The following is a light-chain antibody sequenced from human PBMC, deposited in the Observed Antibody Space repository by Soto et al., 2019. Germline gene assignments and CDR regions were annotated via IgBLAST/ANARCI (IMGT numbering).Light chain of an antibody. CDR2: LNSDGSH. CDR1: SGHTNYA. V-gene: IGLV4-69*01. Sequence: QPVLTQSPSASASLGASVKLTCTLSSGHTNYAIAWHQQQPEKGPRYLMNLNSDGSHIKGDGIPDRFSGSSSGAERYLTISSLQSEYEADYYCQTWDTDIRVFGGGTKLTVL. CDR3: QTWDTDIRV. J-gene: IGLJ3*02.